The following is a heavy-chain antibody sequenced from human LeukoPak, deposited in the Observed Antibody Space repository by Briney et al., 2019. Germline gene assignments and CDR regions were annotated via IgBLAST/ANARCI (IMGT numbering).Heavy chain of an antibody. D-gene: IGHD2-15*01. CDR1: GFIFIAYP. V-gene: IGHV3-23*01. CDR2: ISGSGGSA. Sequence: PGGSLRLSCAASGFIFIAYPMSWVRQAPGKGLEWVSAISGSGGSAYYADSVKGRFTISRDNSKNTLYLQMNSPRAEDTAVYYCAKDRCSGGSCYSSNYFDYWGQGTLVTVSS. CDR3: AKDRCSGGSCYSSNYFDY. J-gene: IGHJ4*02.